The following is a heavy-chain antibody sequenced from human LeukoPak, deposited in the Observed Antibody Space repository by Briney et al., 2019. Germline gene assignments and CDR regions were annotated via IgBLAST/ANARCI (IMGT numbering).Heavy chain of an antibody. V-gene: IGHV4-59*01. CDR1: GGSISSYY. Sequence: SETLSLTCTVSGGSISSYYWSWIRQPPGKGLEWIGYIYYSGNTNYNPSLKSRVTILVDTSKNQFSLKLSSVTAADTAVYYCARLPMAVTPHVDYWGQGTLATVSS. CDR2: IYYSGNT. CDR3: ARLPMAVTPHVDY. J-gene: IGHJ4*02. D-gene: IGHD2-21*02.